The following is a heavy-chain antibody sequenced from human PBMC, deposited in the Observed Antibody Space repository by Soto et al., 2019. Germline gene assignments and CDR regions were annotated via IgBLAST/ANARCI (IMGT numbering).Heavy chain of an antibody. Sequence: GGSLRLSCAASGFTVSGHYMSWVRQAPGKGLQWVSLLYSGGSTYYADSVTGRFTISRDSSKNTLYIQMDKLRVEDTAVYYCAAAIYGDWSFDYWGQETLVTVSS. V-gene: IGHV3-53*05. CDR3: AAAIYGDWSFDY. CDR2: LYSGGST. D-gene: IGHD2-21*02. J-gene: IGHJ4*02. CDR1: GFTVSGHY.